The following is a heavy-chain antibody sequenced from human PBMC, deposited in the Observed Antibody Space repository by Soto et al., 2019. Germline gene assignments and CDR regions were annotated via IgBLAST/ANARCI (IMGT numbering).Heavy chain of an antibody. CDR3: AAPRIGYCSGGSCYMYYFDY. Sequence: GGSLRLSCAASGFTVSSNYMIWVRQAPGKGLEWVSVIYSGGSTYYADSVKGRFTISRDNSKNTLYLQMNSLRAEDTAVYYCAAPRIGYCSGGSCYMYYFDYWGQGTLVTVSS. V-gene: IGHV3-66*01. J-gene: IGHJ4*02. CDR1: GFTVSSNY. CDR2: IYSGGST. D-gene: IGHD2-15*01.